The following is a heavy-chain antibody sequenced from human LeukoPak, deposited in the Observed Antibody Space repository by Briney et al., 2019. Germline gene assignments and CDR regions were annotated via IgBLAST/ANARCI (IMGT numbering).Heavy chain of an antibody. CDR3: ATGKGDGYIHDAFDI. V-gene: IGHV5-51*01. J-gene: IGHJ3*02. CDR1: GYSFTSYW. Sequence: GESLKISCKGSGYSFTSYWIGWVRQMPGKGLEWMGIIYPGDSDTRYSPSFQGQVTISADKSISTAYLQWSSLKASDTAMYYCATGKGDGYIHDAFDIWGQGTMVTVSS. D-gene: IGHD5-24*01. CDR2: IYPGDSDT.